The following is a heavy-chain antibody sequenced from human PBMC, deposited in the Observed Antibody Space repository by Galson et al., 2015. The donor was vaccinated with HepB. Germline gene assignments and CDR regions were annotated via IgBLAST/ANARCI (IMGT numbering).Heavy chain of an antibody. D-gene: IGHD6-19*01. J-gene: IGHJ6*03. CDR2: IYSGGST. CDR3: ARSLSSGWYSNYYYYMDV. CDR1: GFTVSSNY. V-gene: IGHV3-53*01. Sequence: SLRLSCAASGFTVSSNYMSWVRQAPGKGLEWVSVIYSGGSTYYADSVKGRFTISRDNSKNTLYLQMNSLRAEDTAVYYCARSLSSGWYSNYYYYMDVWGKGTTVTVSS.